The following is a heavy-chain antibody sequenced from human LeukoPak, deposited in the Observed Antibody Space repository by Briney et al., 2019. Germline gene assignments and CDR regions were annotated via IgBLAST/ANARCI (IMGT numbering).Heavy chain of an antibody. J-gene: IGHJ4*02. Sequence: GGSLRLSCAASGFTFGDYGMSWVRQAPGKGLEWVSGLNWDGGTTGHADSVKGRFTISRDNAKNSLYLQMNSLRAEDTALYYCARAQTYGDYRLLLDYWGQGTLVTVSS. CDR3: ARAQTYGDYRLLLDY. V-gene: IGHV3-20*04. D-gene: IGHD4-17*01. CDR2: LNWDGGTT. CDR1: GFTFGDYG.